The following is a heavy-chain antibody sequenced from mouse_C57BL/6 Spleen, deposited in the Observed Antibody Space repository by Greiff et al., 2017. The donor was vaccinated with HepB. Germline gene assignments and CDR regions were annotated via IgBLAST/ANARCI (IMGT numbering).Heavy chain of an antibody. CDR2: INNGGGST. Sequence: EVQLVESGGGLVQPGGSLKLSCAASGFTFSDYYMYWVRQTPEKRLEWVAYINNGGGSTYYPDTVKGRFTISRDNAKNTLYLQMSRLKSEDTAMYYCARHDYGSFYAMDYWGQGTSVTVSS. V-gene: IGHV5-12*01. CDR1: GFTFSDYY. D-gene: IGHD1-1*01. CDR3: ARHDYGSFYAMDY. J-gene: IGHJ4*01.